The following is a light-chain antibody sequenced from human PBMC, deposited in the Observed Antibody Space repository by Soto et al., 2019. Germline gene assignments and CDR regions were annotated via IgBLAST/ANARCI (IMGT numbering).Light chain of an antibody. V-gene: IGKV1-39*01. CDR3: QQTYSTPYT. Sequence: IQMTQSPSSLSASVGDRVTITCRASQRITTYLNWYQQKPGEAPKLLISTSGTLQRGVPSRFSGSASRTAFTLTITALRPDDFATYFCQQTYSTPYTFGQGTKLEIK. CDR2: TSG. J-gene: IGKJ2*01. CDR1: QRITTY.